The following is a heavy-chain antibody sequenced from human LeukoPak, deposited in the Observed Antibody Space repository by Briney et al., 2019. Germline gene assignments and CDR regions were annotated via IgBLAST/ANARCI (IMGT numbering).Heavy chain of an antibody. CDR2: ISGSGDRT. D-gene: IGHD3-10*01. CDR3: ANSRGHGSGNL. J-gene: IGHJ5*02. Sequence: PGGSLRLSCAASGLTFSSYSMSWVRQAPGKGLEWVSGISGSGDRTYYADAVKGRFTISRDNSENTVYLQMDSLRAEDTAVYYCANSRGHGSGNLWGQGTLVTVSS. CDR1: GLTFSSYS. V-gene: IGHV3-23*01.